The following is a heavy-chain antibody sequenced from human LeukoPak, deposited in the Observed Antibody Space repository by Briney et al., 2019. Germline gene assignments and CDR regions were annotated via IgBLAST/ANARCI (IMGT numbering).Heavy chain of an antibody. CDR2: INPNSGGT. V-gene: IGHV1-2*02. J-gene: IGHJ4*02. CDR3: ARDKHAHYDFWSGYHPDY. D-gene: IGHD3-3*01. CDR1: GYTFTGYY. Sequence: ASVKVSCKDSGYTFTGYYMHWVRQAPGQGLEWMGWINPNSGGTNYAQKFQGRVTMTRDTSISTAYMELSRLRSDDTAVYYCARDKHAHYDFWSGYHPDYWGQGTLVTVSS.